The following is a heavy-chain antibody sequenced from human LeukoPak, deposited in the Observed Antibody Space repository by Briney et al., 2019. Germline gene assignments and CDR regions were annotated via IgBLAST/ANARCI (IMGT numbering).Heavy chain of an antibody. V-gene: IGHV3-7*05. CDR2: IKQDGSEK. CDR3: ASETVGYCSSTTCYNDWFDP. Sequence: PGGSLRLSCGASGFSFSSYWMSWVRQAPGKGLEWVANIKQDGSEKYYVDSVKGRFTISRDNAKNSLYLQMNSLRPEDTAVYYCASETVGYCSSTTCYNDWFDPWGQGTLVTVSS. D-gene: IGHD2-2*02. CDR1: GFSFSSYW. J-gene: IGHJ5*02.